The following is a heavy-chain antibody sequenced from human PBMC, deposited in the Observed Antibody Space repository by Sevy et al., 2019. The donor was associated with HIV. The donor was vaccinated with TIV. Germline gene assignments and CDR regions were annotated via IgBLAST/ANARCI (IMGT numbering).Heavy chain of an antibody. Sequence: GGSLRLSCAASGFTFSSYSMNWVRQAPGNGLEWVSSISSSSSYIYYADSVKGRFTISRDNAKNSLYLQMNSLRAEDTAVYYCARVVETANYYYYYMDVWGKGTTVTVSS. D-gene: IGHD1-1*01. CDR1: GFTFSSYS. J-gene: IGHJ6*03. CDR3: ARVVETANYYYYYMDV. CDR2: ISSSSSYI. V-gene: IGHV3-21*01.